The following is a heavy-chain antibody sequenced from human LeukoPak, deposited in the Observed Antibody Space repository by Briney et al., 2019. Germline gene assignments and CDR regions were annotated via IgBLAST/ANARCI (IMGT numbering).Heavy chain of an antibody. CDR2: ISSDGNDK. J-gene: IGHJ4*02. V-gene: IGHV3-30*03. D-gene: IGHD5-12*01. Sequence: GSLRLSCAASGVTFSSYGMHWVRQAPGKGLEWVALISSDGNDKLYGDSVKGRFTISRDDSKSTLYLQMNSLRAEDTAVYYCTTKVIRGNSGDDYDDWGQGTLVTVSS. CDR3: TTKVIRGNSGDDYDD. CDR1: GVTFSSYG.